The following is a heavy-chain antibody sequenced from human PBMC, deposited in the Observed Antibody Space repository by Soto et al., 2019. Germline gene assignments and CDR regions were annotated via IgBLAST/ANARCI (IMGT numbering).Heavy chain of an antibody. CDR1: GGSFSGYY. CDR3: ARGRTYYDFWSGYYGPYYFDY. D-gene: IGHD3-3*01. CDR2: INHSGST. Sequence: TSETLSLTCAVYGGSFSGYYWSWIRQPPGKGLEWIGEINHSGSTNYNPSLKSRVTISVDTSKNQFSLKLSSVTAADTAVYYCARGRTYYDFWSGYYGPYYFDYWGQGTLVTVSS. J-gene: IGHJ4*02. V-gene: IGHV4-34*01.